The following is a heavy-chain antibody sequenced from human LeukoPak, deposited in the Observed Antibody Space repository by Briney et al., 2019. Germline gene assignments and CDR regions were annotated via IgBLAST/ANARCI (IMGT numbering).Heavy chain of an antibody. CDR2: ITPIFGTA. D-gene: IGHD6-13*01. CDR1: GGTFSSYA. Sequence: GASVKVSCKASGGTFSSYAISWVRQAPGQGLEWMGGITPIFGTANYAQKFQGRVTITADKSTSTAYMELSSLRSEDTAVYYCAKSSSSWYFENFDYWGQGTLVTVSS. CDR3: AKSSSSWYFENFDY. V-gene: IGHV1-69*06. J-gene: IGHJ4*02.